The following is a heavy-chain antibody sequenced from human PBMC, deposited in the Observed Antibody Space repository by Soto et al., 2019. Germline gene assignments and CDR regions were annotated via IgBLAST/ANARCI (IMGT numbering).Heavy chain of an antibody. V-gene: IGHV1-69*01. D-gene: IGHD3-22*01. CDR3: ARHDSSGYYYPNYYYYGMDV. CDR2: IIPIFGTA. CDR1: GGTFSSYA. Sequence: QVQLVQSGAEVKKPGSSVKVSCKASGGTFSSYAISWVRQAPGQGLEWMGGIIPIFGTANYAQKFQGRVTITADESTSTAYVELSSLRSEDTAVYYCARHDSSGYYYPNYYYYGMDVWGQGTTVTVSS. J-gene: IGHJ6*02.